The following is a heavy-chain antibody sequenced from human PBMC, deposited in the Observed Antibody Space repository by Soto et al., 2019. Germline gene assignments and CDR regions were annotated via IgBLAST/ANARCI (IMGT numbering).Heavy chain of an antibody. CDR2: ISSTGFGT. CDR3: VKGSIGKYYGLDV. J-gene: IGHJ6*02. CDR1: GLGFRSNA. D-gene: IGHD3-10*01. V-gene: IGHV3-64D*06. Sequence: EVQLVESGGGLFQPGGSLTVSRSASGLGFRSNAIHWVRQAPGKGLEYVSSISSTGFGTYYADSVKGRFNFTRDNSKKTVNLQMSSLIPEDTAVYYCVKGSIGKYYGLDVWGQGTTVIVSS.